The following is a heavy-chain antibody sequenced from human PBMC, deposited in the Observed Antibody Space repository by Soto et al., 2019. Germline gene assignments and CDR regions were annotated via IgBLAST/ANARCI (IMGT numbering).Heavy chain of an antibody. D-gene: IGHD2-15*01. J-gene: IGHJ5*02. Sequence: SETLSLTSPVSGGSISSYYWSWIRQPPGKGLEWIGYIYYSGSTNYNPSLKSRVIITRDTSASTAYMDLSSLRSEDTAVYYCARGIATGQLDPWGQGTLVTV. V-gene: IGHV4-59*01. CDR1: GGSISSYY. CDR2: IYYSGST. CDR3: ARGIATGQLDP.